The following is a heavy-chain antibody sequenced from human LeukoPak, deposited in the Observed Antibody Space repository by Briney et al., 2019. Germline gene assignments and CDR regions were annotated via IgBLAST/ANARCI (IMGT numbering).Heavy chain of an antibody. CDR3: ARDAKDAFDI. D-gene: IGHD4/OR15-4a*01. CDR1: GGSISSYY. V-gene: IGHV4-59*01. J-gene: IGHJ3*02. CDR2: IYYSGST. Sequence: SETLSLTCTVSGGSISSYYWSWIRQPPGKGLEWIGYIYYSGSTNYNPSLRSRVTISVDTSKNQFSLKLSSVTAADTAVYYCARDAKDAFDIWGQGTMVTVSS.